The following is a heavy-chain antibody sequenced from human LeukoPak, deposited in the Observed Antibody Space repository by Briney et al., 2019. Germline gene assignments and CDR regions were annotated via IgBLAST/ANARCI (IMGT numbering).Heavy chain of an antibody. J-gene: IGHJ3*02. V-gene: IGHV4-4*07. CDR3: ARDVLVGDSSGIDAFDI. Sequence: SETLSLTCTVSGGSISTYYWSWIRQPAGKGLEWIGRIYTSGSTYYNPSLKSRVTISVDTSKNQFSLKLSSVTAADTAVYYCARDVLVGDSSGIDAFDIWGQGTMVTVSS. CDR2: IYTSGST. CDR1: GGSISTYY. D-gene: IGHD3-22*01.